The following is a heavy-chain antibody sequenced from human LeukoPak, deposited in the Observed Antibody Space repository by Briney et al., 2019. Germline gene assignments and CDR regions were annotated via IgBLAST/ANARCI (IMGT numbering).Heavy chain of an antibody. V-gene: IGHV1-2*02. CDR3: ARDEQWLVQAGVLDP. D-gene: IGHD6-19*01. CDR2: INPNSGVT. CDR1: GYTFSGFY. Sequence: ASVKVSCKASGYTFSGFYIHWVRQAPGQGLEWMGWINPNSGVTNYAQKFQGRVTMTRDTSISTAYMELSRLRSDDTAVYYCARDEQWLVQAGVLDPWGQGTLVTVSS. J-gene: IGHJ5*02.